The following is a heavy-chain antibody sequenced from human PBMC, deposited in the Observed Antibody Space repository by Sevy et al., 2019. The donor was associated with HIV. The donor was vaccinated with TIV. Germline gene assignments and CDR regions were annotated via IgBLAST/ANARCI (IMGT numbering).Heavy chain of an antibody. D-gene: IGHD3-16*01. V-gene: IGHV3-11*01. CDR2: ISPSGDAI. CDR3: AGGHYGMDV. J-gene: IGHJ6*02. CDR1: GFSFSDFY. Sequence: GGSLRLSCAASGFSFSDFYMSWIRQAPGKGLEWVSYISPSGDAIYYADSGKGRLTISRDNAKSLQYLQLNSLRVEVTDRYFCAGGHYGMDVWGQGTTVTVSS.